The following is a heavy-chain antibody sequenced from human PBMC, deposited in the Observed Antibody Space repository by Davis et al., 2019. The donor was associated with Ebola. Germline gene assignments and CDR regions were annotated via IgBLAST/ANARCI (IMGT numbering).Heavy chain of an antibody. Sequence: AASVKVSCKASGYTFTSYGISWVRQAPGQGLEWMGWISAYNGNTNYAQKFQGRVTITADESTSTAYMELSSLRSEDTAVYYCARDGQLARLFDYWGQGTLVTVSS. D-gene: IGHD6-13*01. J-gene: IGHJ4*02. CDR2: ISAYNGNT. CDR3: ARDGQLARLFDY. V-gene: IGHV1-18*01. CDR1: GYTFTSYG.